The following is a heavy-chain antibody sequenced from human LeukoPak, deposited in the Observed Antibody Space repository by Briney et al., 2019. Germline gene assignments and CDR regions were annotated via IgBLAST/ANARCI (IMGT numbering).Heavy chain of an antibody. CDR1: GGSINSGSYY. CDR2: IHSSGTT. Sequence: SQTLSLTCTVSGGSINSGSYYWSWIRQPAGKGLEWIGRIHSSGTTNYKSSLKSRVTILVDTPRNQFSLKLTSVTAADTAVYYCARHYYGSENYYFDFWGQGTLVTVSS. V-gene: IGHV4-61*02. D-gene: IGHD3-10*01. CDR3: ARHYYGSENYYFDF. J-gene: IGHJ4*02.